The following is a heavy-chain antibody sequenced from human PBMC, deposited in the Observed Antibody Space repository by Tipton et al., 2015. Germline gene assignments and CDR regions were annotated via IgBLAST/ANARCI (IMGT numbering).Heavy chain of an antibody. CDR2: IYPGDSDT. CDR1: GYTFTTYW. D-gene: IGHD7-27*01. Sequence: QSGAEVKKPGESLRISCKSSGYTFTTYWIDWVRQMPGKGLECMGIIYPGDSDTRYSPSFQGQVTISADKSISTAYLQWSSLKASDTAMYYCARHEGRSGWFDPWGQGTLVTVSS. J-gene: IGHJ5*02. V-gene: IGHV5-51*01. CDR3: ARHEGRSGWFDP.